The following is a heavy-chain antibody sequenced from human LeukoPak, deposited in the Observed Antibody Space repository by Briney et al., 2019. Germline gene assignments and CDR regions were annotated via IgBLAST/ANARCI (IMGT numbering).Heavy chain of an antibody. CDR2: IYYSGST. CDR3: ARSSLWFGELNWFDP. D-gene: IGHD3-10*01. J-gene: IGHJ5*02. V-gene: IGHV4-61*05. Sequence: SETLSLTCTVSGGSISSSSDYWGWIRQPPGKGLEWIGYIYYSGSTNYNPSLKSRVTISVDTSKNQFSLKLSSVTAADTAVYYCARSSLWFGELNWFDPWGQGTLVTVSS. CDR1: GGSISSSSDY.